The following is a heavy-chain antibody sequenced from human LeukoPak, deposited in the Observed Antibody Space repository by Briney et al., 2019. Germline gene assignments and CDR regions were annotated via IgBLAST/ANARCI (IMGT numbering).Heavy chain of an antibody. Sequence: SETLSLTCTVSGGSISSYYWSWIRQPPGKGLEWIGEINHSGSTNYNPSLKSRVTISVDTSKNQFSLKLSSVTAADTAVYYCASGDYYYDSSGYYFDYWGQGTLVTVSS. CDR2: INHSGST. CDR1: GGSISSYY. V-gene: IGHV4-34*01. D-gene: IGHD3-22*01. CDR3: ASGDYYYDSSGYYFDY. J-gene: IGHJ4*02.